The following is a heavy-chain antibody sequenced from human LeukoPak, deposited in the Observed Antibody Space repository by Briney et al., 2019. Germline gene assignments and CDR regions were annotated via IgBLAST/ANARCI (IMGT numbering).Heavy chain of an antibody. J-gene: IGHJ3*02. Sequence: SETLSLTCAVYGGSFSGYYWSWIRQPPGKGLEWIGEINHSGSTNYNPSLKSRVTISVDTSKNQFSLKLTSVTAADTAVFYCARGRGYYDSSGYYEGAFDIWGQGTMVTVSS. V-gene: IGHV4-34*01. CDR1: GGSFSGYY. CDR2: INHSGST. D-gene: IGHD3-22*01. CDR3: ARGRGYYDSSGYYEGAFDI.